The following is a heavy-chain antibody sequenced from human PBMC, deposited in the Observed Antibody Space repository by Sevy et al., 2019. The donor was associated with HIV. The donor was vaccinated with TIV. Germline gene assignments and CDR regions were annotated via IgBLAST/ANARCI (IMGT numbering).Heavy chain of an antibody. J-gene: IGHJ4*02. CDR2: ISDSGGST. Sequence: GGSLRLSCAASGFTFSSYAMRWVRQAPGKGLEWVSAISDSGGSTYYADSVKGLFTISRDNSKNTLYLLINSLRAEDTAVYYCAKGGYYDSSGYLPFDYWGQGTLVTVSS. CDR1: GFTFSSYA. V-gene: IGHV3-23*01. CDR3: AKGGYYDSSGYLPFDY. D-gene: IGHD3-22*01.